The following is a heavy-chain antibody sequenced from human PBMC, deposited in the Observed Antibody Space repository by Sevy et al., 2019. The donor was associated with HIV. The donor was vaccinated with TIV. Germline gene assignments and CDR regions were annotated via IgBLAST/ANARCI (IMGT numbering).Heavy chain of an antibody. D-gene: IGHD1-7*01. CDR3: ARDDGNYYFHY. CDR2: IKQDAGQK. V-gene: IGHV3-7*01. J-gene: IGHJ4*02. Sequence: GGSLRLSCAASGFTLSKYWMGWVRQAPGKGLEWVANIKQDAGQKYYVDSVKGGFTISRDNAKNSLYLQMNSLRAEDTAVYFCARDDGNYYFHYWGQGTLVTVSS. CDR1: GFTLSKYW.